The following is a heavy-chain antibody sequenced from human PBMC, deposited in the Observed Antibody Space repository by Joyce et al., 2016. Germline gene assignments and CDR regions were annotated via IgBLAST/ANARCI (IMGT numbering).Heavy chain of an antibody. CDR2: MSGSGGST. Sequence: EVQLLESGGGLVQPGGSLRLSCAASGFSFSSYAMSWVRPAPGKGVEWVSAMSGSGGSTYYADSVKGRFTISRDNSKNTLYLQRNSLRAEDTAVYYCAKDTITMIVVVILDYWGQGTLVTVSS. CDR1: GFSFSSYA. V-gene: IGHV3-23*01. D-gene: IGHD3-22*01. CDR3: AKDTITMIVVVILDY. J-gene: IGHJ4*02.